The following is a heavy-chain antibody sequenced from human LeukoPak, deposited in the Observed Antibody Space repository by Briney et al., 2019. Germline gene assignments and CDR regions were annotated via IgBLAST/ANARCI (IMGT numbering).Heavy chain of an antibody. Sequence: GGSLRLSCAASRFTFSSYWMSWVRQAPGKGLEWVANIKQDGSEKYYVDSVKGRFTISRDNAKNSLYLQMNSLRAEDTAVYYCASLIVGATEAYWGQGTLVTVSS. J-gene: IGHJ4*02. CDR1: RFTFSSYW. CDR2: IKQDGSEK. CDR3: ASLIVGATEAY. D-gene: IGHD1-26*01. V-gene: IGHV3-7*01.